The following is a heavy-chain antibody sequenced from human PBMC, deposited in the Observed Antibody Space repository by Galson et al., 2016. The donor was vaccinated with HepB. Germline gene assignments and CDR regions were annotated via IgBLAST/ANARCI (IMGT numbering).Heavy chain of an antibody. CDR3: ARAQVEGVIRMGDYYGMDV. Sequence: SLRLSCAASEFSLSDYYLSWIRQAPGKGLECVSYISGSRSLIYYADYVKGRFPISTDNARNSVFLQMYSRSDEDTAVYYCARAQVEGVIRMGDYYGMDVWGKGTTVIVST. CDR2: ISGSRSLI. V-gene: IGHV3-11*01. J-gene: IGHJ6*04. CDR1: EFSLSDYY. D-gene: IGHD3-16*02.